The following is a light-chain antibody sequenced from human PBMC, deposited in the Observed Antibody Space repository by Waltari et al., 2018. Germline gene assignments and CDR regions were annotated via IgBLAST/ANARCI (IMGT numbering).Light chain of an antibody. V-gene: IGKV2-30*02. CDR2: KVF. J-gene: IGKJ1*01. CDR3: MQATQWPRT. Sequence: DVVMTQYQLPLPVTLGQPATISCRPSQSLVHSDGKTYLNWFHQRPGQSPRRLIYKVFNRDSGVPDRFSGSGSGTDFTLKISRVEAEDVGTYYCMQATQWPRTFGQGTKVEIK. CDR1: QSLVHSDGKTY.